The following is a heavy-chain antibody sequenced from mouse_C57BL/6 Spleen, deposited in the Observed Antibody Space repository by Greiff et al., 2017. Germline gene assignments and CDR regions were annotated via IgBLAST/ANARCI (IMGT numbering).Heavy chain of an antibody. J-gene: IGHJ3*01. CDR1: GFTFSDYG. CDR3: ARRLYDSGWFAY. CDR2: ISSGSSTI. V-gene: IGHV5-17*01. D-gene: IGHD2-4*01. Sequence: EVKLMESGGGLVKPGGSLKLSCAASGFTFSDYGMHWVRQAPEKGLEWVAYISSGSSTIYYADTVKGRFTISRDNAKNTLFLQMTSLRSEDAAMYYCARRLYDSGWFAYWGQGTLVTVSA.